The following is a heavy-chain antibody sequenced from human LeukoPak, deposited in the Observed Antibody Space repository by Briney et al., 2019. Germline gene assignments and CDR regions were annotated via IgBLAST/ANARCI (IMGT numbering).Heavy chain of an antibody. J-gene: IGHJ6*02. V-gene: IGHV1-69*13. CDR3: ARLPLRSIAVGYYGMDV. D-gene: IGHD6-6*01. CDR1: GGTFSSYA. Sequence: WASVNVSCKASGGTFSSYAISWVRQAPGQGLEWMGGIISIFGTANYAQKFQGRVTITADESTSTAYMELSSLRSEDTAVYYCARLPLRSIAVGYYGMDVWGQGTTVTVSS. CDR2: IISIFGTA.